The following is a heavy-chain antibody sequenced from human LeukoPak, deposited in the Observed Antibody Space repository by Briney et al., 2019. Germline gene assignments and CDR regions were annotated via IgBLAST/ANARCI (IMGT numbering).Heavy chain of an antibody. J-gene: IGHJ4*02. Sequence: GGSLRLSCAASGFSFSSYDMHWVRQAPGKGLEWVAFIRDDGRDEYYADSVKGRFTISRDNSKNTLYLQMNSLRVEDTAFYYCAKEDAPLGGRPVNWGQGTLVTVSS. CDR3: AKEDAPLGGRPVN. V-gene: IGHV3-30*02. CDR1: GFSFSSYD. D-gene: IGHD3-16*01. CDR2: IRDDGRDE.